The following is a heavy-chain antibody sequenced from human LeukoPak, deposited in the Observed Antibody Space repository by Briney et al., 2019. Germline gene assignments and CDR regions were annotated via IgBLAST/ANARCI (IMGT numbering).Heavy chain of an antibody. V-gene: IGHV3-48*03. Sequence: GSLRLSCAASGFTFSSYEMNWVRQAPGKGLEWVSYISSSGSTIYYADSVKGRFTISRDNAKNSLYLQMNSLRAEDTALYYCAKDFRCSGGSCYNWYFDLWGRGTLVTVSS. CDR3: AKDFRCSGGSCYNWYFDL. CDR1: GFTFSSYE. CDR2: ISSSGSTI. J-gene: IGHJ2*01. D-gene: IGHD2-15*01.